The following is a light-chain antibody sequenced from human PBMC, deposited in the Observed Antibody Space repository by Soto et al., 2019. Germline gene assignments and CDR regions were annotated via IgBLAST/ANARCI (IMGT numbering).Light chain of an antibody. J-gene: IGKJ4*01. V-gene: IGKV1-39*01. CDR2: AAS. CDR1: QSISSY. CDR3: QQRYSTRT. Sequence: DIQMTQSPSSLSASVGDRVTITCRASQSISSYLNWYQQKPGKAPKLLIYAASSLQSGVASRFSGSGAGTDFTLTISRLQPDDVATYYCQQRYSTRTFGGGTNVEIK.